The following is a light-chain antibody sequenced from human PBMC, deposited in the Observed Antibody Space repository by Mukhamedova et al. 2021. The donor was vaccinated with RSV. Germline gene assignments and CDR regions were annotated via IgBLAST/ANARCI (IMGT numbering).Light chain of an antibody. Sequence: GTSSDVGGYNYVSWYQQHPGKAPKLMIYDVSKRPSGVSNRFSGSKSGNTASLTISGLQAEDEADYYCSSYTSSSTRVFGTGTKVTV. CDR2: DVS. V-gene: IGLV2-14*04. CDR1: SSDVGGYNY. J-gene: IGLJ1*01. CDR3: SSYTSSSTRV.